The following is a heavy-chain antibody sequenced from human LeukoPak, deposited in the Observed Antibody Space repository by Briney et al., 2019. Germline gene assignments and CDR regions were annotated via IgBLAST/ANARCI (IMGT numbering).Heavy chain of an antibody. CDR1: GGSISSGGYY. J-gene: IGHJ5*02. V-gene: IGHV4-30-2*01. Sequence: PSQTLSPTCTVSGGSISSGGYYWSWIRQPPGKGLEWIGYIYHSGSTYYNPSLKSRVTISVDRSKNQFSLKLSSVTAADTAVYYCATLAGPGWFDPWGQGTLVTVSS. D-gene: IGHD2/OR15-2a*01. CDR2: IYHSGST. CDR3: ATLAGPGWFDP.